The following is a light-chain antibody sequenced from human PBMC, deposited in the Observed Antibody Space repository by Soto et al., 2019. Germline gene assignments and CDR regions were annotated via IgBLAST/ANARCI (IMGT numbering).Light chain of an antibody. CDR3: SSYAGDNNVV. J-gene: IGLJ2*01. V-gene: IGLV2-8*01. CDR2: EVS. CDR1: GNDVGGHDY. Sequence: QPVLTQPPSASGSLGQSVTISCTGSGNDVGGHDYVSWYQQHPGKAPKLIIFEVSQRPSGVPDRFSGSKSGNTASLTVSGLQSDDEAVYYCSSYAGDNNVVFGGGTKVTVL.